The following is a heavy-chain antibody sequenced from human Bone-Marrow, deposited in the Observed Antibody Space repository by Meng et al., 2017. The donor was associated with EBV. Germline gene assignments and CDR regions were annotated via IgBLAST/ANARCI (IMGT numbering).Heavy chain of an antibody. CDR1: GYTFTSYY. J-gene: IGHJ4*02. CDR3: ASGSEGDSSGYSY. Sequence: VRLVRCGAEVKRPGASGKVSCQASGYTFTSYYMHWVRQAPGQGLEWMGIINPSGGSTSYAQKFQGRVTMTRDTSTSTVYMKLSSLRSEDTAVYYCASGSEGDSSGYSYWGQGTLVTVSS. D-gene: IGHD3-22*01. CDR2: INPSGGST. V-gene: IGHV1-46*01.